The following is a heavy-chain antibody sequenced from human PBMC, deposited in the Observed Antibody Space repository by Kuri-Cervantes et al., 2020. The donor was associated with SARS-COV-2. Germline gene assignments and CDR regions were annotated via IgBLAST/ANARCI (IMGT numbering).Heavy chain of an antibody. V-gene: IGHV5-51*01. CDR2: IFPGDSDT. J-gene: IGHJ6*03. CDR3: ARHITGYDYYMDV. D-gene: IGHD1-14*01. CDR1: GYSFTSYW. Sequence: GGSLRLSCQGSGYSFTSYWIGWVRQMPGKGLEWMEIIFPGDSDTRYSPSFQGQVTISADKSISTAYLQWSSLKASDTAMYYCARHITGYDYYMDVWGKGTTVTVSS.